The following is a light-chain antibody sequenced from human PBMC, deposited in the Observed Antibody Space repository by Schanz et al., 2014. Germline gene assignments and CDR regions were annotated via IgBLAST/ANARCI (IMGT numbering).Light chain of an antibody. V-gene: IGKV1-13*02. J-gene: IGKJ2*01. CDR2: EAS. Sequence: AIQLTQSPSSLSASVGASVTITCRASQDIRSALAWYQQKPGKPPNLLIYEASSLESGVPSRFSGSGSGTDFTLTISNLQPEDFATYYCQQAYTTATFGQGTKLEIK. CDR3: QQAYTTAT. CDR1: QDIRSA.